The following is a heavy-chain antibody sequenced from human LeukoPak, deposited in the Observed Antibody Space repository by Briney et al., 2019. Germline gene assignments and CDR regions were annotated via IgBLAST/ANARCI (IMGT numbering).Heavy chain of an antibody. CDR1: GFTFSSHA. Sequence: VGSLRLSCVASGFTFSSHAMSWVRQTPGKGLEWVSAISGDGGITYYAASVKGRFTISRDNSKNTLYLQMNSLRAEDTALYYCAKCAWFGDVPGGDYWGQGILVTVSS. V-gene: IGHV3-23*01. J-gene: IGHJ4*02. CDR3: AKCAWFGDVPGGDY. D-gene: IGHD3-10*01. CDR2: ISGDGGIT.